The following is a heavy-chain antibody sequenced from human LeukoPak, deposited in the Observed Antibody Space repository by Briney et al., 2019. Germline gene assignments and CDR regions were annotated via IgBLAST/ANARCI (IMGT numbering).Heavy chain of an antibody. V-gene: IGHV3-23*01. CDR3: ARVLRYCSGGNCYSGGLGYMDV. D-gene: IGHD2-15*01. CDR2: ISGSGGST. Sequence: GGSLRLSCAASGFTFSSYAMSWVRQAPGKGLEWVSAISGSGGSTYYADSVKGRFTISRDNSKNTLFLQMNSLRAEDTAVYYCARVLRYCSGGNCYSGGLGYMDVWGKGTTVTISS. CDR1: GFTFSSYA. J-gene: IGHJ6*03.